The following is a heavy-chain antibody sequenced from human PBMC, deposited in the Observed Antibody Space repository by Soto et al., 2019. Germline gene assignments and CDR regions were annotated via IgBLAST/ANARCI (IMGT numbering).Heavy chain of an antibody. D-gene: IGHD2-15*01. J-gene: IGHJ3*02. CDR2: IYSGGST. Sequence: GKGLEWVSVIYSGGSTYYADSVKGRFTIFRDNSKNTLYLQMNSLRAEDTAVYYCASESELGCSGGSCYTGDAFDIWGQGTMVIVSS. CDR3: ASESELGCSGGSCYTGDAFDI. V-gene: IGHV3-66*01.